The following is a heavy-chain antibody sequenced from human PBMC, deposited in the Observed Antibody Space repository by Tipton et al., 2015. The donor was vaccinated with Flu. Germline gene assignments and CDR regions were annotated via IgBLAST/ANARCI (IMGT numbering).Heavy chain of an antibody. CDR1: GCSISSYY. V-gene: IGHV4-4*07. D-gene: IGHD3-22*01. J-gene: IGHJ5*02. CDR3: ARCRSGYCDWFDP. CDR2: IYTSGSA. Sequence: TLSLTCTVSGCSISSYYWSWIRQPPGKGLEWIGRIYTSGSANYNPSCKSRVTMSVDTSKNQFSLELRSVTAADTAVYYCARCRSGYCDWFDPWGQGTLVTVSS.